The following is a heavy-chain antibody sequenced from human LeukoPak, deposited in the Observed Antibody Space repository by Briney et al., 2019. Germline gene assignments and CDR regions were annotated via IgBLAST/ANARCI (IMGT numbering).Heavy chain of an antibody. V-gene: IGHV4-59*01. CDR2: IYYSGST. CDR3: ARGPGDGYNPALDY. CDR1: GGSLSSYY. Sequence: PSETLSLTCTVSGGSLSSYYWSWIRQPPGKGLEWIGYIYYSGSTNYNPSLKSRVTISVDTSKNQFSLKLSSVTAADTAVYYCARGPGDGYNPALDYWGQGTLVTVSS. D-gene: IGHD5-24*01. J-gene: IGHJ4*02.